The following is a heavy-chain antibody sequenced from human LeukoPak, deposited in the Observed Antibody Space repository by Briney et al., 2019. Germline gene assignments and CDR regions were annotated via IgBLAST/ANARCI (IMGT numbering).Heavy chain of an antibody. CDR2: IIPNIGGT. CDR3: ARIPRGGWYKVID. J-gene: IGHJ4*02. V-gene: IGHV1-2*06. D-gene: IGHD6-19*01. Sequence: ASVKVSCKPSLYTFTVYYMHWVRQAPRQGLEWMGRIIPNIGGTNYAQKFQGRVTMTRDTSISTAYMELSRLRSDDTAVYYCARIPRGGWYKVIDWGQGTLVTVSS. CDR1: LYTFTVYY.